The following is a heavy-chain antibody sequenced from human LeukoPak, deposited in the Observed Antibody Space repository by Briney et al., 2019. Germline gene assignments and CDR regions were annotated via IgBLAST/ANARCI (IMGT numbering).Heavy chain of an antibody. V-gene: IGHV4-4*02. J-gene: IGHJ3*02. D-gene: IGHD1-26*01. CDR2: IYHSGST. CDR1: GGSISSSNW. Sequence: SETLSLTCAVSGGSISSSNWWSWVRQPPGKGLEWIGEIYHSGSTNYNTSLKSRVTISVDKSKNQFSLKLSSVTAADTAVYYCARGLWELFRDAFDIWGQGTMVTVSS. CDR3: ARGLWELFRDAFDI.